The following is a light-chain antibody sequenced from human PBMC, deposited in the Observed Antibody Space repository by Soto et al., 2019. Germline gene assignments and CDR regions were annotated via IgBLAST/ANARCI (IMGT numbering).Light chain of an antibody. J-gene: IGKJ1*01. Sequence: DIQMTQSPSTLSGSVGDRVTITCRASQTISSWLAWYQQKPGKAPKLLIYKASTLKSGVPSRFSGSGSGTAFTLTISSLQPDDFATYYCQHYSSYSEAFGEGTKVE. CDR3: QHYSSYSEA. CDR1: QTISSW. V-gene: IGKV1-5*03. CDR2: KAS.